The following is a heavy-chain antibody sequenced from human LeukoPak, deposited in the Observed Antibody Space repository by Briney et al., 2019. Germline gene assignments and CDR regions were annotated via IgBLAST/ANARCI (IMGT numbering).Heavy chain of an antibody. CDR2: MYTGGGR. CDR3: TRGQSYCGADCYSD. CDR1: GFPFSSYA. D-gene: IGHD2-21*02. V-gene: IGHV3-66*01. J-gene: IGHJ4*02. Sequence: PGGSLRLSCAASGFPFSSYAMTWVRQPPGKGLEWVSVMYTGGGRYYGDSVKGRFTISRDNSKNTAFLQMNSLRVEDTALYYCTRGQSYCGADCYSDWGQGTLVTVSS.